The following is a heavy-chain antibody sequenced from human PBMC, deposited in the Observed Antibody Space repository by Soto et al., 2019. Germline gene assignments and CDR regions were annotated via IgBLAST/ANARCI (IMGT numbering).Heavy chain of an antibody. D-gene: IGHD6-6*01. Sequence: GGSLRLSCAASGFTFSDYYMSWIRQAPGKGLEWVSYISSSGSTIYYADSVKGRFTISRDNAKNSLYLQMNSLRAEDTAVYYCARELRQLLDAFDIWGQGTMVTVSS. V-gene: IGHV3-11*01. J-gene: IGHJ3*02. CDR3: ARELRQLLDAFDI. CDR1: GFTFSDYY. CDR2: ISSSGSTI.